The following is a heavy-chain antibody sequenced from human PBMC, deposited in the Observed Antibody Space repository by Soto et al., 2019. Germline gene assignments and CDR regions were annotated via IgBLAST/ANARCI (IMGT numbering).Heavy chain of an antibody. CDR2: INHSGST. D-gene: IGHD6-19*01. CDR3: ARAQGLIAVAAHYFDY. CDR1: GGSFSGYH. Sequence: SETLSLTCAVYGGSFSGYHWTWIRQPPGTGLEWIGEINHSGSTNYNPSLKSRVTISVDTSKNQFSLKLSSVTAADTAVYYCARAQGLIAVAAHYFDYWGQGTLVTVSS. J-gene: IGHJ4*02. V-gene: IGHV4-34*01.